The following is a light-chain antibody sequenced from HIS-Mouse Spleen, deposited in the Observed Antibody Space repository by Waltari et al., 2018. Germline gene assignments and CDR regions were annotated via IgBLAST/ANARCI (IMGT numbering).Light chain of an antibody. CDR3: YSTDSSGNHRV. V-gene: IGLV3-10*01. Sequence: SYELTQPPSVSVSPGQTARITCSGDALPKKYAYWYQQKSGQAPVLVIYEDSKRPSGVPDEFSGSSSGTMATLTISGAQVEDEADYYCYSTDSSGNHRVFGGGTKLTVL. CDR2: EDS. CDR1: ALPKKY. J-gene: IGLJ2*01.